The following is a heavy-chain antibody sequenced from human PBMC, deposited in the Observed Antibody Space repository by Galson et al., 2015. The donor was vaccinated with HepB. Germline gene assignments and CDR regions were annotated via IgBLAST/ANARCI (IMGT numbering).Heavy chain of an antibody. CDR2: IGSGGGDI. D-gene: IGHD2-21*02. Sequence: SLRLSCAASGFAFSNYAMTWVRQAPGKGLEWVSVIGSGGGDIQYADSAKGRFTISRDNSKNTLFLQMNSLRVDDTAVYYYAKYVVLTPIRAFDIWRQGTMLTVSS. CDR1: GFAFSNYA. V-gene: IGHV3-23*01. J-gene: IGHJ3*02. CDR3: AKYVVLTPIRAFDI.